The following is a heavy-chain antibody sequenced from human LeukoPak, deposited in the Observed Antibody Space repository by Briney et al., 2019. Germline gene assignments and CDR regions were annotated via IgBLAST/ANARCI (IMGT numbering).Heavy chain of an antibody. CDR3: ARFGVTTAGWVDAFDI. Sequence: ASETLSLTCTVSGGSISSYYWSWIRQPPGKGLEWIGYIYYSGSTNYNPSLKSRVTISVDTSKNQFSLKLSSVTAADTAVYYCARFGVTTAGWVDAFDIWGQGTMVTVSS. D-gene: IGHD4-17*01. CDR2: IYYSGST. V-gene: IGHV4-59*01. J-gene: IGHJ3*02. CDR1: GGSISSYY.